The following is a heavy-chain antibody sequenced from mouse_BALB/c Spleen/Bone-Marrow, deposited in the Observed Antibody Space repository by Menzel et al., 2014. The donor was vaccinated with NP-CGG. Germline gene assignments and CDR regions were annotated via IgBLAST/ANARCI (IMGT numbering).Heavy chain of an antibody. CDR2: IRLKSDNYTT. J-gene: IGHJ2*01. D-gene: IGHD2-3*01. CDR3: VTTPDY. V-gene: IGHV6-6*02. Sequence: DVMLVESGGGLVQPGGSMKLSCVASGFSFSRYWMSWVRQSPGKGLEWVAEIRLKSDNYTTHYAESVKGKFTISRDDSKSRLYLQMNSLRAEDTGVYYCVTTPDYWGQGTTLTVSS. CDR1: GFSFSRYW.